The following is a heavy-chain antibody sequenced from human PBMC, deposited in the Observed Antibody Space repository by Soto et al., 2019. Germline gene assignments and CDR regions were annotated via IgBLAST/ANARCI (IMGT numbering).Heavy chain of an antibody. CDR3: ARVRWEPLSSTPRNFDY. D-gene: IGHD1-26*01. CDR2: IIPIFGTA. J-gene: IGHJ4*02. Sequence: QVQLVQSGAEVKKPGSSVKVSCKASGGTFSSYAISWVRQAPGQGLEWMGGIIPIFGTANYAQKFQGRVRITSXXSXSXXYMELSSLRSEDTAVYDCARVRWEPLSSTPRNFDYWGQGTLVTVSS. CDR1: GGTFSSYA. V-gene: IGHV1-69*05.